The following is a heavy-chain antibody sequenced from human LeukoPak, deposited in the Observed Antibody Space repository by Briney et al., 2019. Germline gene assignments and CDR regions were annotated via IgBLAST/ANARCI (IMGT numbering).Heavy chain of an antibody. J-gene: IGHJ4*02. D-gene: IGHD3-3*01. CDR3: ASAYYDFWSGYDY. V-gene: IGHV5-51*01. Sequence: GESLKISCKGSGYSFTSDWIGWVRQMPGKGLEWMGIIYPGDSDTRYSPSFQGQVTISADKSISTAYLQWSSLKASDTAMYYCASAYYDFWSGYDYWGQGTLVTVSS. CDR2: IYPGDSDT. CDR1: GYSFTSDW.